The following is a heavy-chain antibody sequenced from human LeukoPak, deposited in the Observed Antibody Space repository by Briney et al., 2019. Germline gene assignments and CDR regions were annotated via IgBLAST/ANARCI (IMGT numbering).Heavy chain of an antibody. CDR3: ARDAGPMTKEAFDI. V-gene: IGHV3-7*01. J-gene: IGHJ3*02. Sequence: GGSLRLSCAASGFTFSSYWMSWVRQAPGKGLEWVANIKQDGSEKYYVDSVKGRFTISRDNAQNSLYLQMNSLRAEDTAVYYCARDAGPMTKEAFDIWGQGTMVTVSS. CDR2: IKQDGSEK. CDR1: GFTFSSYW.